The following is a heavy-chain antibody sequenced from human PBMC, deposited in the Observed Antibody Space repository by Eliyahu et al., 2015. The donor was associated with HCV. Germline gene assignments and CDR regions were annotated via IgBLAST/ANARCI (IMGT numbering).Heavy chain of an antibody. CDR3: TTGADCSSTSCYAYYYYYGMDV. D-gene: IGHD2-2*01. J-gene: IGHJ6*02. V-gene: IGHV3-15*01. CDR1: GFTFSNAW. CDR2: IKSKTDGGTT. Sequence: EVQLVESGGGLVKPGGSLRLSCAASGFTFSNAWXSWVRXAPGKGLEWVGRIKSKTDGGTTDYAAPVKGRFTISRDDSKNTLYLQMNSLKTEDTAVYYCTTGADCSSTSCYAYYYYYGMDVWGQGTTVTVSS.